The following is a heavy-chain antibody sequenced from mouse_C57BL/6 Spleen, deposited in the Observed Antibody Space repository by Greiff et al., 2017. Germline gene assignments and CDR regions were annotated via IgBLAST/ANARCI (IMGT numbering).Heavy chain of an antibody. V-gene: IGHV1-55*01. J-gene: IGHJ4*01. D-gene: IGHD2-1*01. CDR3: ASPIYYGNYGGAMDY. CDR2: IYPGSGST. CDR1: GYTFTSYW. Sequence: VQLQQPGAELVKPGASVKMSCKASGYTFTSYWITWVKQRPGQGLEWIGDIYPGSGSTNYNEKFKSKATLTVDTSSSTAYMQLSSLTSEDSAVYYCASPIYYGNYGGAMDYWGQGTSVTVSS.